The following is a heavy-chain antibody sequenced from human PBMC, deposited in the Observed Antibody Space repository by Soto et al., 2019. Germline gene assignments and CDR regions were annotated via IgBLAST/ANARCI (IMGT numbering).Heavy chain of an antibody. CDR2: ISASTGNT. D-gene: IGHD5-12*01. Sequence: QGQLVQSGAEVKKPGASLMVSCKASGYTFTSYGINWVRQAPGQGREWLGWISASTGNTKYAESVQGRVILTPDIYTITAYMELRRLTSNDTAVYYCARSPRVIVAAKGTLDYWGQGPPVTVSS. J-gene: IGHJ4*02. CDR3: ARSPRVIVAAKGTLDY. CDR1: GYTFTSYG. V-gene: IGHV1-18*04.